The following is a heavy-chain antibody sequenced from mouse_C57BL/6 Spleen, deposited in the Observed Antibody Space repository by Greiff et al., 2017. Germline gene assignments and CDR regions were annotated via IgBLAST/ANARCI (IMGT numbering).Heavy chain of an antibody. D-gene: IGHD1-1*01. CDR1: GYTFTSYW. Sequence: VQLQQPGAELVKPGASVKVSCKASGYTFTSYWMHWVKQRPGQGLEWLGRIHPSDSDTNYNQKFKGKATLTVDKSSSTAYMQLSSLTSEDSAVYYGAMGFTTVVAKAMDYWGQGTSVTVSS. V-gene: IGHV1-74*01. CDR2: IHPSDSDT. CDR3: AMGFTTVVAKAMDY. J-gene: IGHJ4*01.